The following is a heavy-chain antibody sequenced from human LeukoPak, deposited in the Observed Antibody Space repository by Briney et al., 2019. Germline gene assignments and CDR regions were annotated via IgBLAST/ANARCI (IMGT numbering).Heavy chain of an antibody. J-gene: IGHJ4*02. CDR2: IRSKAYGGTT. CDR1: GFTFGDYA. CDR3: TRDPLQMATMVYFDY. V-gene: IGHV3-49*04. D-gene: IGHD5-24*01. Sequence: GGSLRLSCTASGFTFGDYAMSWVRQAPGKGLEWVGFIRSKAYGGTTEYAASVKGRFTISRDDSKSIAYLQMDSLKTEDTAVYYCTRDPLQMATMVYFDYWGQGTLVTVSS.